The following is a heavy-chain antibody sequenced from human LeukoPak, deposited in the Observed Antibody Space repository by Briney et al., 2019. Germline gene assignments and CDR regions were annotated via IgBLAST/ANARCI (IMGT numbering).Heavy chain of an antibody. D-gene: IGHD6-19*01. Sequence: GRSLRLSCAASGFTFSSYVMHWVRQAPGKGLEWVAFISYDGSNKYYADSVKGRCTISRDNSKNTLYLQMNSLRAEDTAVYYCARGVRIAVAGYIDYWGQGTLVTVSS. CDR1: GFTFSSYV. V-gene: IGHV3-30*03. CDR2: ISYDGSNK. J-gene: IGHJ4*02. CDR3: ARGVRIAVAGYIDY.